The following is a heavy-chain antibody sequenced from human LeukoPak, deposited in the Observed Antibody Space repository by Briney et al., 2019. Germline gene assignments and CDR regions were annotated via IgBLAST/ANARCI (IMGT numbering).Heavy chain of an antibody. CDR2: ISGSGGST. CDR1: GFTFSSYA. CDR3: AKPTPLFYDILTGAIDY. D-gene: IGHD3-9*01. Sequence: PGGSLRLSCAASGFTFSSYAMSWVRQAPGKGLEWVSAISGSGGSTYYADSVKGRFTISRDNSKNTLHLQMNSLRAEDTAVYYCAKPTPLFYDILTGAIDYWGQGTLVTVSS. V-gene: IGHV3-23*01. J-gene: IGHJ4*02.